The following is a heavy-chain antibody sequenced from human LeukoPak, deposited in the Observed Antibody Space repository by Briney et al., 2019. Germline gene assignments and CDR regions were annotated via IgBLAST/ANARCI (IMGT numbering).Heavy chain of an antibody. Sequence: PGGSLRLSCAASGFTFDDYGMSWVRQAPGKGLEWVSGINWNGGSTGYADSVKGRFTISRDNAKKSLYLQMNSPRAEDTALYYCARVRGSSWYYFDYWGQGTLVTVSS. CDR2: INWNGGST. J-gene: IGHJ4*02. V-gene: IGHV3-20*04. CDR3: ARVRGSSWYYFDY. CDR1: GFTFDDYG. D-gene: IGHD6-13*01.